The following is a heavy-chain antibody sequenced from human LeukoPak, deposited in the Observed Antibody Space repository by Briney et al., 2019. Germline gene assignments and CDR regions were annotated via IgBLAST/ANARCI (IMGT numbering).Heavy chain of an antibody. Sequence: QGLEWSGGIIHIFGTANYAQTLQGSATITTDESPSKPYLAMSSLRSEDTAVYYCARVPTVTPGFWFDPWGQGTLVTVS. CDR3: ARVPTVTPGFWFDP. CDR2: IIHIFGTA. J-gene: IGHJ5*02. V-gene: IGHV1-69*05. D-gene: IGHD4-17*01.